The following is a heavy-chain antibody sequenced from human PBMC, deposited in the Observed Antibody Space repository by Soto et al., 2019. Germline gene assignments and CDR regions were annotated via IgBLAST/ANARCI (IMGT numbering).Heavy chain of an antibody. D-gene: IGHD4-17*01. J-gene: IGHJ4*02. V-gene: IGHV4-34*01. CDR3: ARAVGSGDDN. CDR1: GGSFSGYY. Sequence: SETLSLTCAVYGGSFSGYYWSWIRQPPGKGLEWIGEINHSGSTNYNPSLKSRVTISVDTSKNQFYLKLSSVTAADTAVYYCARAVGSGDDNWGQGTLVTVSS. CDR2: INHSGST.